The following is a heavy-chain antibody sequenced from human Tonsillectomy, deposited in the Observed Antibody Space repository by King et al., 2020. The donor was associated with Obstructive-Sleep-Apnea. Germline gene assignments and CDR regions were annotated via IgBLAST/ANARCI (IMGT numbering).Heavy chain of an antibody. CDR2: IYYSGST. V-gene: IGHV4-30-4*01. Sequence: VQLQESGPGLVKPSQTLSLTCTVSGGSISSGDYYWSWIRQPPGKGLEWIGYIYYSGSTYYNLSLKSRVTISVDTSKNQFSLKLSSVTAADTAVYYCARGRSSSWYGEERTEDVDYWGQGTLVTVSS. CDR3: ARGRSSSWYGEERTEDVDY. J-gene: IGHJ4*02. CDR1: GGSISSGDYY. D-gene: IGHD6-13*01.